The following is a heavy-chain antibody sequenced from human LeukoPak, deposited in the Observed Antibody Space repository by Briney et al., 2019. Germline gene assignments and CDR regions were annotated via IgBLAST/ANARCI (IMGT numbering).Heavy chain of an antibody. Sequence: SETLSLTCTVSGGSISSYYWSWIRQPPGKGLEWIGYIYYSGSTNYNPSLKSRVTISVDTSKNQFSLKLSSATAADTAVYYCASAYYYYYMDVWGKGTTVTVSS. J-gene: IGHJ6*03. CDR3: ASAYYYYYMDV. CDR1: GGSISSYY. CDR2: IYYSGST. V-gene: IGHV4-59*01.